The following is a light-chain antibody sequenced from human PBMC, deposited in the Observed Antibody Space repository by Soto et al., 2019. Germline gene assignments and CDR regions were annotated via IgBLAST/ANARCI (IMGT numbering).Light chain of an antibody. J-gene: IGKJ4*01. Sequence: EIVLTQSPGTLSLSPGERATLSCRASQSVSRNLAWYQQKPGQAPRLLIYGASGRAAGIPDRFSGSGSGTDFTLSISRLEPEDFAVYYCQQYGVSPTFGGGTKVDIK. CDR2: GAS. CDR3: QQYGVSPT. CDR1: QSVSRN. V-gene: IGKV3-20*01.